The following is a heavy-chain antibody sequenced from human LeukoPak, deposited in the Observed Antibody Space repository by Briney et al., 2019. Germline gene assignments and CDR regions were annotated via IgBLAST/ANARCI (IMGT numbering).Heavy chain of an antibody. Sequence: ASVTVSCKASVYTFTSYGISWVHQAPGQGLEWMGWISAYNGNTNYAQKFQGRVTMTTDTSTSTAYMELRSLRSDDTAVYYCARDSRYDEGYWGQGTLVTVSS. CDR1: VYTFTSYG. J-gene: IGHJ4*02. D-gene: IGHD5-12*01. V-gene: IGHV1-18*01. CDR2: ISAYNGNT. CDR3: ARDSRYDEGY.